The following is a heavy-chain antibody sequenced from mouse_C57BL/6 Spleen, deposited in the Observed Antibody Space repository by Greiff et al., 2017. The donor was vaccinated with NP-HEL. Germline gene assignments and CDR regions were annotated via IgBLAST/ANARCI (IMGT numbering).Heavy chain of an antibody. CDR3: ARGYYGNYVSYYAMDY. CDR1: GYTFTSYW. Sequence: QVQLQQPGAELVMPGASVKLSCKASGYTFTSYWMHWVKQRPGQGLEWIGEIDPSDSYTNYNQKFKGKSTLTVDKSSSTAYMQLSSLTSEDSAVYYCARGYYGNYVSYYAMDYWGQGTSVTVSS. V-gene: IGHV1-69*01. J-gene: IGHJ4*01. CDR2: IDPSDSYT. D-gene: IGHD2-1*01.